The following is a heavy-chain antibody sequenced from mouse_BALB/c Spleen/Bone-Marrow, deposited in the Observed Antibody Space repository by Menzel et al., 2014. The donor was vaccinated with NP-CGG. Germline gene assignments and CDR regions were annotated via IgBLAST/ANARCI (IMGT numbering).Heavy chain of an antibody. D-gene: IGHD1-2*01. Sequence: EVKLMESGGGLVKPGGSLKLSCAASGFAFSSYDMSWVRQTPEKRLEWVATISSGGSYSYYPDSVKGRFTISRDNARNTLYLQMSSLRSEDTALYYCARLLRLRYFHYWRQGTTLPVSS. CDR1: GFAFSSYD. J-gene: IGHJ2*01. CDR2: ISSGGSYS. CDR3: ARLLRLRYFHY. V-gene: IGHV5-9*02.